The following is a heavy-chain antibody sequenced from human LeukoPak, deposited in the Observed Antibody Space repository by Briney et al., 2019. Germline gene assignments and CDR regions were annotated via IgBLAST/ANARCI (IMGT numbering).Heavy chain of an antibody. Sequence: ASVKVSCKTSGYTFTDYYMHWVRQAPGQGLEWLGWNNPNSGATNCAQKFQGRVTLTRDTSIRTVYIELSRLTSDDTAVYYCARDASHTTAPDDYWGQGTLVTVSS. D-gene: IGHD1-1*01. J-gene: IGHJ4*02. CDR3: ARDASHTTAPDDY. V-gene: IGHV1-2*02. CDR2: NNPNSGAT. CDR1: GYTFTDYY.